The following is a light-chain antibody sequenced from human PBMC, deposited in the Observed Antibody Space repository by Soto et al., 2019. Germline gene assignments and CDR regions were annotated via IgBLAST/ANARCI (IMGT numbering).Light chain of an antibody. CDR2: G. J-gene: IGLJ1*01. CDR1: SSNIGAGYP. V-gene: IGLV1-40*01. Sequence: QSVLTQPPSVSGAPGQRVTISCTGSSSNIGAGYPVHWYQQLPGTAPKLLVAGNRPSGVPDRFSVSKSGASASLAITGLQAEDEADYYCAAWDDSLSEGVFGTATKLTVL. CDR3: AAWDDSLSEGV.